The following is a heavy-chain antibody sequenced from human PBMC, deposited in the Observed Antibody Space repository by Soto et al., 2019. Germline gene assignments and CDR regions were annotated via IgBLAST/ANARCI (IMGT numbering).Heavy chain of an antibody. CDR3: ARDRGEYDFWSGYYDH. D-gene: IGHD3-3*01. Sequence: ASETLSLTCTVSGGSISSYYWSWIRQPPGKGLEWIGYIYYSGSTNYNPSLKSRVTISVDTSKNQFSLKLSSVTAADTAVYYCARDRGEYDFWSGYYDHWGQGTLVTVSS. CDR2: IYYSGST. J-gene: IGHJ4*02. V-gene: IGHV4-59*01. CDR1: GGSISSYY.